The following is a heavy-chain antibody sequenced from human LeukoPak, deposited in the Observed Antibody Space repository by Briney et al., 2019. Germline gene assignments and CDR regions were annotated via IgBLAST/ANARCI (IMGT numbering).Heavy chain of an antibody. J-gene: IGHJ5*02. CDR2: INWNGGST. CDR3: ARVSGSGSYYIGWFDP. CDR1: GFTFDDYG. V-gene: IGHV3-20*04. D-gene: IGHD3-10*01. Sequence: GGSLRLSCAASGFTFDDYGMSWVRQAPGKGLEWVSGINWNGGSTGYADFVKGRFTISRDNAKNSLYLQMNSLRAEDTALYYCARVSGSGSYYIGWFDPWGQGTLVTVSS.